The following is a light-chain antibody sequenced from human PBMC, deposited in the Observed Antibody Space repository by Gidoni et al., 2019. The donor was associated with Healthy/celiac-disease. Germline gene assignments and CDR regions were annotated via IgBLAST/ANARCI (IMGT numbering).Light chain of an antibody. CDR3: NSRDSSGNHHVV. CDR1: SLRSYY. CDR2: GKN. V-gene: IGLV3-19*01. J-gene: IGLJ2*01. Sequence: SELTQDPAVSVALGQTVRITCQGDSLRSYYASWYQQKPGQAPVLVIYGKNNRPSGIPDRFSGSSSGNTASLTITGAQAEDEADYYCNSRDSSGNHHVVFGGGTKLTVL.